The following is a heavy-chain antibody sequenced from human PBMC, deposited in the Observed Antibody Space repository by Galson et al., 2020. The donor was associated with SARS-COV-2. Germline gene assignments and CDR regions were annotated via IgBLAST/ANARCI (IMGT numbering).Heavy chain of an antibody. Sequence: SGPTLENPSQTLTQTCTFSGFSLSTSGVGVAGIRQPQGKALEWHALIYWDDDKRYSPSLKSRLNITKDTSKNQVVLTLTNMDPVDTATYYCAHRSITMVRGAFDPWGQGTLVTVSS. V-gene: IGHV2-5*02. J-gene: IGHJ5*02. D-gene: IGHD3-10*01. CDR1: GFSLSTSGVG. CDR3: AHRSITMVRGAFDP. CDR2: IYWDDDK.